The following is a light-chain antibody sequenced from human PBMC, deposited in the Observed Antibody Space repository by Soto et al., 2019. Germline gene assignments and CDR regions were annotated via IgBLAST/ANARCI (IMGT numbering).Light chain of an antibody. Sequence: LTQYPGTLYLSPGERAPLSCRTSQSVSASQLAWYQHKPGQAPRLLIYGVSSRATGIPDRLSGSGSWTDFTLNISRLEPEGFAVYYCQQYTSSLWTFGQGTKVEIK. CDR1: QSVSASQ. CDR3: QQYTSSLWT. CDR2: GVS. V-gene: IGKV3-20*01. J-gene: IGKJ1*01.